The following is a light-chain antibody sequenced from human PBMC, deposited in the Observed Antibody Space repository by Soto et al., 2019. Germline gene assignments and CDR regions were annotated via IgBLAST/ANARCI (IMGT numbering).Light chain of an antibody. CDR3: QQYGSSGT. CDR1: QRVSNNY. Sequence: EDVLSHSPGTVSLSQRERATLSCRASQRVSNNYLAWYQQEPGQAPRLLIYGASNRATGIPDRFSGSGSGTDFTLTISRLEPEDFAVYYCQQYGSSGTFGQGTKVDIK. V-gene: IGKV3-20*01. CDR2: GAS. J-gene: IGKJ1*01.